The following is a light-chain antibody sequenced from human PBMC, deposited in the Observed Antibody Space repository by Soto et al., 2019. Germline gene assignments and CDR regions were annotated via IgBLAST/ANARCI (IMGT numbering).Light chain of an antibody. CDR3: QQYHTSPF. J-gene: IGKJ5*01. CDR2: DAS. CDR1: QSVSSY. V-gene: IGKV3-11*01. Sequence: EIVLTQSPATLSLSPGERATLSCRASQSVSSYLAWYQQKPGQAPRLLIYDASNRAAGIPDRFTGSGSGTDFTLIISRLEPGDFAVYYCQQYHTSPFFGQGTRLEIK.